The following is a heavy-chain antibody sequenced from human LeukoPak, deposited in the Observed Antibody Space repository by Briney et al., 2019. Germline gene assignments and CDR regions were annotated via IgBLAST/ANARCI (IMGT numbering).Heavy chain of an antibody. CDR3: ARFASSGWYPFGYFDY. CDR1: GGSISSYY. J-gene: IGHJ4*02. D-gene: IGHD6-19*01. Sequence: SETLSLTCTVSGGSISSYYWSWIRQPPGKGLGWIGYIYYSGSTNYNPSLKSRVTISVDTSKNQFSLKLSSVTAADTAVYYCARFASSGWYPFGYFDYWGQGTLVTVSS. V-gene: IGHV4-59*01. CDR2: IYYSGST.